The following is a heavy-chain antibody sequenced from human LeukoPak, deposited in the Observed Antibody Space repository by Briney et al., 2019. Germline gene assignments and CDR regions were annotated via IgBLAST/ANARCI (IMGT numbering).Heavy chain of an antibody. CDR1: GLSFSTFA. CDR2: IGYNGANT. CDR3: ASWNHVDH. V-gene: IGHV3-23*01. Sequence: GGSLRLSCAASGLSFSTFAMSWVRQAPGKGLEWVSAIGYNGANTYYADSVRGRFTISRDNSKSTLYLHLNSLRVEDTAVYYGASWNHVDHWGQGTLVTVSS. D-gene: IGHD1-14*01. J-gene: IGHJ4*02.